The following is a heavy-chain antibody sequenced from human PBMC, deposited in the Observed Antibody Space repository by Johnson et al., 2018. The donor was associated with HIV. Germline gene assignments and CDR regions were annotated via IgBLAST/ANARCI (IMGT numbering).Heavy chain of an antibody. V-gene: IGHV3-20*04. D-gene: IGHD1-20*01. CDR2: INWNGGST. CDR3: ARDRTITGNDPFDI. Sequence: EVQLVESGGGVVRPVGSLRLSCAASGLTFDDYGMSWVRQAPGKGLEWVSGINWNGGSTGYADSVKGRFTISRDSSKNTLYLQMNSLRAEDSAVYYCARDRTITGNDPFDIWGQGTMVTVSS. J-gene: IGHJ3*02. CDR1: GLTFDDYG.